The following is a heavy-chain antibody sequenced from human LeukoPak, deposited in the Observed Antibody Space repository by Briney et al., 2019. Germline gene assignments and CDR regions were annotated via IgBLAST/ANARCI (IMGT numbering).Heavy chain of an antibody. D-gene: IGHD2-15*01. CDR3: AKDTIVVVVAADEDFQH. CDR1: GFTFSGYA. J-gene: IGHJ1*01. Sequence: PGGSLRLSCAASGFTFSGYAMSWVREAPGKGLEWVSAISGSGGSTYYADSVKGRFTISRDNSKNTLYLQMNSLRAEDTAVYYCAKDTIVVVVAADEDFQHWGQGTLVTASS. V-gene: IGHV3-23*01. CDR2: ISGSGGST.